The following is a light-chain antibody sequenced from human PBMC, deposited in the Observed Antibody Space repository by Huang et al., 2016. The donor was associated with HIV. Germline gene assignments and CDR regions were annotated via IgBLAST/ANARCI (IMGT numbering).Light chain of an antibody. CDR3: QQRKYWPPIT. CDR2: DAS. J-gene: IGKJ5*01. Sequence: ETVLTQSPATLSLSPGERATLSCRASQSVNSYLAWYQQKPGQTPRLLIYDASNRATGIPARFSGSGYGTDVTLTISSLEPEDFAVYYCQQRKYWPPITFGQGTRLEIK. V-gene: IGKV3-11*01. CDR1: QSVNSY.